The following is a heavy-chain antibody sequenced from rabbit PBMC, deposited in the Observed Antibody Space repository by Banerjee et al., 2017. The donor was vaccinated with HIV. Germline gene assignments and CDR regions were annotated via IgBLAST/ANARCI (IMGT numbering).Heavy chain of an antibody. CDR1: GIDFSSYYY. J-gene: IGHJ6*01. Sequence: QQQLEESGGGLVKPGGTLTLTCKASGIDFSSYYYMCWVRQAPGKGLELIACIWTSSGKTWYASWAKGRFTISKTSSTTVTLQMTSLTAADTATYFCARGYYDMDLWGPGTLVTVS. CDR3: ARGYYDMDL. CDR2: IWTSSGKT. V-gene: IGHV1S43*01.